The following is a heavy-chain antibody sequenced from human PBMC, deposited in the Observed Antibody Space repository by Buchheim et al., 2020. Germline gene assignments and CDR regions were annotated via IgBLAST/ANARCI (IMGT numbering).Heavy chain of an antibody. CDR1: GFTFTTYW. CDR3: ARERVAATP. J-gene: IGHJ5*02. Sequence: EVQLVQSGGGLVQPGGSLRLSCAASGFTFTTYWVSWVRQAPGKGLEWVANIKQDGSETYYVDSVKGRFTISRDNGKNSLYLQMNSLRVEDTAVYYCARERVAATPWGQGAL. D-gene: IGHD6-13*01. V-gene: IGHV3-7*01. CDR2: IKQDGSET.